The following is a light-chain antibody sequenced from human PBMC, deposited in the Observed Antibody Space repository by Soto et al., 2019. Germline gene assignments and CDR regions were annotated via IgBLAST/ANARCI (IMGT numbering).Light chain of an antibody. Sequence: IQMTQSPSSLSASIGDRVIITCRASQSISNYLNWYQQKPGKAPNLLIYSASSLQSGVPPRFSGSGSGTDFTLTINGLQPEDFAIYYCQQSYDPPTFGQGTRLESK. CDR2: SAS. CDR3: QQSYDPPT. CDR1: QSISNY. V-gene: IGKV1-39*01. J-gene: IGKJ5*01.